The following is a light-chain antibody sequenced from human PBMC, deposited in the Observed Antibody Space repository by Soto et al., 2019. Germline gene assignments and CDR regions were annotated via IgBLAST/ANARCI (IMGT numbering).Light chain of an antibody. CDR1: QSISSW. J-gene: IGKJ5*01. V-gene: IGKV1-39*01. CDR2: LAS. CDR3: LESSSALT. Sequence: DIQMTQSPSTLSASVGDRVTITCRASQSISSWFAWYQQKPGKAPKLLIYLASSLQSGVPSRFSGSGSGTDFTLTISSLQPEDLATYYCLESSSALTFGQGTRRENK.